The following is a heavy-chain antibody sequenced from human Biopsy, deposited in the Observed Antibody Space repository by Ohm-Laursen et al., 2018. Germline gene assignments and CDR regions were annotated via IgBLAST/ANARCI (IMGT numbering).Heavy chain of an antibody. CDR3: ARLYRLDDYWNDDPPDAFDV. CDR1: GGSFTGYY. Sequence: SDTLSLTCAVYGGSFTGYYWSWIRQSPGKGLEWIGYISNRGSTNYNPSLRGRVTISVDTSKNQFSLKLSSLTAADTAVFFCARLYRLDDYWNDDPPDAFDVWGQGTVVTVSS. J-gene: IGHJ3*01. V-gene: IGHV4-59*07. D-gene: IGHD3-3*01. CDR2: ISNRGST.